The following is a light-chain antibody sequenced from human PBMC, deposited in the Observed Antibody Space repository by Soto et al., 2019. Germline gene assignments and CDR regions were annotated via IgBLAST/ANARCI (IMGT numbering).Light chain of an antibody. CDR3: LQHNTYPYT. J-gene: IGKJ2*01. V-gene: IGKV1-17*01. Sequence: DLQMTQSPSSLSASVGDRVTITCRASQGISNLLGWFQHKPGKAPKRLIYAASSLHGGVPTRFSGSETGTEFTLTITGLQHEDFADYYCLQHNTYPYTFGQGTKLEIK. CDR1: QGISNL. CDR2: AAS.